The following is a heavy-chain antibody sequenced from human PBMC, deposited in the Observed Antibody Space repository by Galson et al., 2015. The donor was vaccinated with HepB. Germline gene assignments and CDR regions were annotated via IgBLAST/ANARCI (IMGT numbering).Heavy chain of an antibody. Sequence: QSGAEVTKPGESLKISCKGSGYSFTSYWIGWVRQMPGKGLEWMGIIYPGDSDTRYSPSFQGQVTISADKSISTAYLQWSSLKASDTAMYYCARGRFGELLSNYYYYYGMDVWGQGTTVTVSS. D-gene: IGHD3-10*01. CDR1: GYSFTSYW. V-gene: IGHV5-51*01. CDR2: IYPGDSDT. CDR3: ARGRFGELLSNYYYYYGMDV. J-gene: IGHJ6*02.